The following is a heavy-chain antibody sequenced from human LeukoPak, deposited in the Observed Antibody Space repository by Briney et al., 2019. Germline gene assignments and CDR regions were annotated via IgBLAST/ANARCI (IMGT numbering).Heavy chain of an antibody. CDR3: ARGYYGSGSFDLDH. CDR2: ISHSGRT. CDR1: GGSISNYY. V-gene: IGHV4-59*12. Sequence: PETLSLTCTVSGGSISNYYWSWIRQPPGKGLEWIGHISHSGRTSYNPSLKSRVTISLDRSKNQFSLKLTTVTAADTAVYYCARGYYGSGSFDLDHWGQGTLVTVSS. D-gene: IGHD3-10*01. J-gene: IGHJ4*02.